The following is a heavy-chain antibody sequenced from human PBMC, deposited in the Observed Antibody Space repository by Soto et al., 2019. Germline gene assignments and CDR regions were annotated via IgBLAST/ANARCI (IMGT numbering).Heavy chain of an antibody. V-gene: IGHV4-31*03. D-gene: IGHD3-16*02. J-gene: IGHJ4*02. Sequence: SETLSLTCTVSGGSISSGGYYWSWIRQHPGKGLEWIGYIYYSGSTYYNPSLKSRVTISVDTSKNQFSLKLSSVTAADTAVYYCARASPSYDYVWGSYRYIDYWGQGTLVTVSS. CDR1: GGSISSGGYY. CDR2: IYYSGST. CDR3: ARASPSYDYVWGSYRYIDY.